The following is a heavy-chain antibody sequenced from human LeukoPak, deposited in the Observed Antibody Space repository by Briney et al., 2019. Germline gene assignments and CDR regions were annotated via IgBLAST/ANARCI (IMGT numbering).Heavy chain of an antibody. J-gene: IGHJ4*02. Sequence: SETLSLTCTVSGDSISSYYWSWIRQPPGRGLEWIGYIYTSGSTNYNPSLKSRVTISLDTSKNQLSLKLSSVTAADTAVYYCARLNHRLSSSCFDYWGQGTLVTVSS. CDR3: ARLNHRLSSSCFDY. CDR1: GDSISSYY. V-gene: IGHV4-4*09. CDR2: IYTSGST. D-gene: IGHD6-6*01.